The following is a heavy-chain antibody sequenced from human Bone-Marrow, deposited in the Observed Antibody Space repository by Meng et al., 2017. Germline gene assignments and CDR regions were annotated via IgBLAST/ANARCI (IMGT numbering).Heavy chain of an antibody. CDR2: IKQEGSEK. CDR1: GFTFSSYW. CDR3: GAYWYGSATSSI. D-gene: IGHD3-10*01. Sequence: GESLKISCAASGFTFSSYWMSWVRQAPGKGLEWVANIKQEGSEKYYVDSVKGRFAISRDNAKKSLYLQMNSLRAEDTAVYYCGAYWYGSATSSIWGPGTMVTVSS. V-gene: IGHV3-7*01. J-gene: IGHJ3*02.